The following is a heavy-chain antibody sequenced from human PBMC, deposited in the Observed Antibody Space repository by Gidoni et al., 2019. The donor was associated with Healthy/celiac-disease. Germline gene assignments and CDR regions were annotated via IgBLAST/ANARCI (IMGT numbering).Heavy chain of an antibody. CDR2: IYHSGST. CDR1: GYSISSGYY. D-gene: IGHD7-27*01. CDR3: ARLQTGDSKYFDL. Sequence: QVQLQESGPGLVKPSETLSLTCTVSGYSISSGYYWGWIRQPPGKGLEWIGSIYHSGSTYYNPSLKSRVTISVDTSKNQFSLKLSSVTAADTAVYYCARLQTGDSKYFDLWGRGTLVTVSS. J-gene: IGHJ2*01. V-gene: IGHV4-38-2*02.